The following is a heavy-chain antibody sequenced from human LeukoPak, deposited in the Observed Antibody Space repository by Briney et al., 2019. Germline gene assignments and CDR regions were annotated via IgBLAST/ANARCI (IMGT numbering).Heavy chain of an antibody. CDR1: GFTFSSYS. CDR3: ARVGRSGQLAGGDYFYYMDV. CDR2: ISSSSSYI. D-gene: IGHD6-13*01. J-gene: IGHJ6*03. V-gene: IGHV3-21*01. Sequence: GGSLRLSCAASGFTFSSYSMNWVRQAPGKGLEGGSSISSSSSYIYYADSVKGRFTISRDNAKNSLYLQMNSLRAADTAVYYCARVGRSGQLAGGDYFYYMDVWGKGTTVTVSS.